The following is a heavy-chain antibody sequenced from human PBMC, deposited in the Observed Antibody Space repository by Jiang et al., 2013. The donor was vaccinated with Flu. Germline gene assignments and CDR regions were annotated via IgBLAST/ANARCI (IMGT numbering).Heavy chain of an antibody. J-gene: IGHJ6*02. CDR2: INAGNGNT. CDR3: ARDPYYYYGMDV. Sequence: SVKVSCKASGYTFTSYAMHWVRQAPGQRLEWMGWINAGNGNTKYSQKFQGRVTITRDTSASTAYMELSSLRSEDTAVYYCARDPYYYYGMDVWGQGTTVTVSS. CDR1: GYTFTSYA. V-gene: IGHV1-3*01.